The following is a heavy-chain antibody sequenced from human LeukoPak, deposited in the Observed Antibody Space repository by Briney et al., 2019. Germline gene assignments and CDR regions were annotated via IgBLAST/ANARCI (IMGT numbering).Heavy chain of an antibody. D-gene: IGHD6-13*01. V-gene: IGHV4-59*01. CDR3: ARDGYSAYYYGMDV. CDR1: GGSISSYY. CDR2: IYYSGST. Sequence: SETLSLTCTVSGGSISSYYWSWIRQPPGKGLEWIGHIYYSGSTNYNPSLKSRVTISVDTSKNQFSLKLSSVTAADTAVYYCARDGYSAYYYGMDVWGQGTTVTVSS. J-gene: IGHJ6*02.